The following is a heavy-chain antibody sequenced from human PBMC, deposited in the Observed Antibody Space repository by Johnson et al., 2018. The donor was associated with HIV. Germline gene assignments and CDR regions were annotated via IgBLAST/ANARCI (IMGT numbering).Heavy chain of an antibody. CDR2: ITSDGSSI. CDR1: EFTFNNYW. J-gene: IGHJ3*02. CDR3: AKDLRSYGNDAFDI. Sequence: VQLVESGGGLVQPGGSLRLSCAASEFTFNNYWMHWVRQAPGKGLEWVSRITSDGSSISYVDYVKGRFTISIDNAKNMLYLQMNNLRAEDTALYYCAKDLRSYGNDAFDIWGQGTMVTVSS. D-gene: IGHD5-18*01. V-gene: IGHV3-74*01.